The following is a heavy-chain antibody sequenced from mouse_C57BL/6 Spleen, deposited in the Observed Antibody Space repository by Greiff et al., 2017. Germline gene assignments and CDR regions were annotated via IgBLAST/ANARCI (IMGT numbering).Heavy chain of an antibody. CDR3: ARSTMVATGGYFEV. CDR1: GFTFSSYG. CDR2: ISSGGSYT. Sequence: EVQGVESGGDLVKPGGSLKLSCAASGFTFSSYGMSWVRQTPDKRLEWVATISSGGSYTYYPDSVKGRFTIARDNAKDTLYLQMSSLKSEDTAMYDCARSTMVATGGYFEVWGTGTTVTVSS. V-gene: IGHV5-6*01. J-gene: IGHJ1*03. D-gene: IGHD2-2*01.